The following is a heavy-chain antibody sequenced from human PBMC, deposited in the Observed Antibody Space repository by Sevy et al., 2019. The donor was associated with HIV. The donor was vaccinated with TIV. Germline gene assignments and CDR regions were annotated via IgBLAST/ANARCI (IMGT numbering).Heavy chain of an antibody. CDR2: ITPNNGNT. V-gene: IGHV1-18*01. CDR1: GYAFTNYH. D-gene: IGHD1-26*01. Sequence: ASVKVSCKASGYAFTNYHITWVRQAPGQGLEWMGWITPNNGNTNYARRLQGRVTMTTDTSTATAYMELRSLRSDDTAVYYCARAPSGSQGPGQYFHHWGQGTLVTVSS. J-gene: IGHJ1*01. CDR3: ARAPSGSQGPGQYFHH.